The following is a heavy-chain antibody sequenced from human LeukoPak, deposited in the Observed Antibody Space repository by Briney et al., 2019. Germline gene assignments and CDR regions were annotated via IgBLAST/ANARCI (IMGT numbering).Heavy chain of an antibody. CDR3: AEGYCSSTSRYTPFDY. Sequence: GASVKVSCKASGYTFTSYYMHWVRQAPGQGLEWMGIINPSDGTTSYAQKFQGRITITTDESTSTAYMELSSLRSEDTAVYYCAEGYCSSTSRYTPFDYWGQGTLVTVSS. D-gene: IGHD2-2*02. CDR2: INPSDGTT. CDR1: GYTFTSYY. V-gene: IGHV1-46*01. J-gene: IGHJ4*02.